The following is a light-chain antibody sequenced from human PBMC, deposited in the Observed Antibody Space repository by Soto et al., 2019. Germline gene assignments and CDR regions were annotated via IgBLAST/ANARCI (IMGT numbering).Light chain of an antibody. CDR3: QQLNSYPIT. CDR1: HSVDTSN. V-gene: IGKV3D-20*02. CDR2: GAS. J-gene: IGKJ5*01. Sequence: EVELTQSPATLSLSPGQRATLSCRASHSVDTSNVAWYQQRPGQAPRVLIYGASNRAAGIPDRFSGSGSGTDFTLTISSLQPEDFATYYCQQLNSYPITFGQGTRLEIK.